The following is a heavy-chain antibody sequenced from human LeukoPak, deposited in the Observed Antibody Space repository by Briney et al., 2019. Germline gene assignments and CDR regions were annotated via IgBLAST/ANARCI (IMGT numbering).Heavy chain of an antibody. V-gene: IGHV1-46*01. J-gene: IGHJ5*02. Sequence: ASVKVSCKASGGTFSSYAISWVRQAPGQGLECMGIINPSGGSTSYAQKFQGRVTMTRDMSTSTVYMELSSLRSEDTAVYYCARGGVGATTHVWFDPWGQGTLVTVSS. CDR3: ARGGVGATTHVWFDP. CDR1: GGTFSSYA. CDR2: INPSGGST. D-gene: IGHD1-26*01.